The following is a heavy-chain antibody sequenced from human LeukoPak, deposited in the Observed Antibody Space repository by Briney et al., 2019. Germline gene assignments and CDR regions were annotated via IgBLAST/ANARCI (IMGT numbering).Heavy chain of an antibody. D-gene: IGHD3-22*01. Sequence: GGSLRLSCAASGFTFSSYAMSWVRQAPGKGLEWVSAISGSGGSTYYADSVKGRFTISRDNSKNTLYLQMNSLRAEDTAVYYCAKERRRITMIVVVITGHDAFDIWGQGTMVTVSS. CDR3: AKERRRITMIVVVITGHDAFDI. V-gene: IGHV3-23*01. CDR1: GFTFSSYA. CDR2: ISGSGGST. J-gene: IGHJ3*02.